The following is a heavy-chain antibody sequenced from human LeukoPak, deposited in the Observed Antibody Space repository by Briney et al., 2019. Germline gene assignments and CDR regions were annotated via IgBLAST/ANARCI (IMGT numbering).Heavy chain of an antibody. CDR1: GDSIKNHY. CDR3: ARLFSLSPVLWSGYYEPRGWFDT. Sequence: SETLSLTCIVSGDSIKNHYWTWVRQSPAKGLEWIGYVHYSGSTNYHPSLKSRVAMSIETSKSQFSLKLNSVTAEDTGVYYCARLFSLSPVLWSGYYEPRGWFDTWGQGTLVTVSS. V-gene: IGHV4-59*11. CDR2: VHYSGST. J-gene: IGHJ5*02. D-gene: IGHD3-3*01.